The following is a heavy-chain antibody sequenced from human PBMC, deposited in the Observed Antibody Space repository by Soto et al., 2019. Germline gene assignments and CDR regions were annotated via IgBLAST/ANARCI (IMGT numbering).Heavy chain of an antibody. CDR3: ARYSMYYFDS. CDR1: GFTFSSYG. V-gene: IGHV3-33*01. CDR2: IWYDGSNK. J-gene: IGHJ4*02. D-gene: IGHD3-10*02. Sequence: QVQLVESGGGVVQPGRSLRLSCAASGFTFSSYGMHWVRQAPGKGLEWVAVIWYDGSNKYYADSVKGRFTISRDNSKNTLYLQMNILRAEDTAVYYCARYSMYYFDSWGQGTLVTVSS.